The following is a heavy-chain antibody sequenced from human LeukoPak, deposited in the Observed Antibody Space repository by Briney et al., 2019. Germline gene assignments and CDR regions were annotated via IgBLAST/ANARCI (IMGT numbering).Heavy chain of an antibody. V-gene: IGHV4-38-2*02. J-gene: IGHJ4*02. D-gene: IGHD4-11*01. CDR2: IYHSGST. CDR3: ARDPPPRRSNLHGDY. Sequence: SETLSLTCTVSGYSISSGYYWGWIRQPPGKGLEWIGSIYHSGSTYYNPSLKSRVTISVDTSKNQFSLKLSSVTAADTAVYYCARDPPPRRSNLHGDYWGQGTLVTVSS. CDR1: GYSISSGYY.